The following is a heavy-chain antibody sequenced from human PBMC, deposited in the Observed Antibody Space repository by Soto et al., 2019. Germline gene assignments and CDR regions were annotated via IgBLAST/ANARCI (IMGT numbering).Heavy chain of an antibody. D-gene: IGHD3-22*01. CDR1: GCTLGLYA. J-gene: IGHJ4*02. CDR2: IRSKAYGGTT. V-gene: IGHV3-49*04. Sequence: LRXSCTSSGCTLGLYAMNWVRQAPGEGLEGLGFIRSKAYGGTTEYAASVKGRFTISRDDSKSIAYLQMNSLKTEDTAVYYCTREGIRYYYDSSGYYTPDYCGQGTLVTVAS. CDR3: TREGIRYYYDSSGYYTPDY.